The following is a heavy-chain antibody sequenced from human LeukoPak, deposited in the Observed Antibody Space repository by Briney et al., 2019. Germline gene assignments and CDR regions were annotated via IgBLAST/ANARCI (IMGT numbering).Heavy chain of an antibody. Sequence: SETLSLTCAVYGGSFSADYWSWIRQPPGKGLEWIGEINHGGSTNYNLSLKSRVTISVDTSKNQFSPKLSSVTAADTAVYYCAPREGSWGQGTLVTVSS. D-gene: IGHD1-26*01. J-gene: IGHJ5*02. CDR2: INHGGST. CDR3: APREGS. V-gene: IGHV4-34*01. CDR1: GGSFSADY.